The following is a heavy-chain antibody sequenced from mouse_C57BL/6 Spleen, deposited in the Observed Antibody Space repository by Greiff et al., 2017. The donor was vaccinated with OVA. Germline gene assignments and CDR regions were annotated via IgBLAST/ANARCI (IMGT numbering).Heavy chain of an antibody. Sequence: EVKLVESGPGLAKPSQTLSLTCSVTGYSITSDYWNWIRKFPGNKLEYMGYISYSGSTSYNPSLKSRISITRDTSKNQYYLQLNAVTTEDTATYYCARYRKLGISYFDYWGQGTTLTVSS. V-gene: IGHV3-8*01. D-gene: IGHD4-1*01. J-gene: IGHJ2*01. CDR1: GYSITSDY. CDR2: ISYSGST. CDR3: ARYRKLGISYFDY.